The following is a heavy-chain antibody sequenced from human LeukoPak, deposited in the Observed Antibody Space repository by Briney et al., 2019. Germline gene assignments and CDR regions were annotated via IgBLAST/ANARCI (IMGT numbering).Heavy chain of an antibody. CDR3: ARWAGLFDY. J-gene: IGHJ4*02. CDR1: GYTFSGYY. CDR2: INPNSGAT. Sequence: GASVKVSCKASGYTFSGYYMHWVRQAPGQGLEWMGWINPNSGATNYAQKFQGRVTMSRDTSINTAYMELSRLTSDDTALYYCARWAGLFDYWGQGTLVTVSS. D-gene: IGHD3-10*01. V-gene: IGHV1-2*02.